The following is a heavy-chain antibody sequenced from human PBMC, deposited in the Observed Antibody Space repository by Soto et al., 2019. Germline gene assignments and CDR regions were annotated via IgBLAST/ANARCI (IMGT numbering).Heavy chain of an antibody. J-gene: IGHJ6*03. Sequence: QVQLVESGGGVVQPGRSLRLSCAASGFTFSSYGMHWVRQAPGKGLEWVAVIWDDGSNKYYADSVKGRFTISRDNSKNTLYLQMNSLRAEDTAVYYCAREKMTTVSSPVGLYYYYYMDVWGKGTTVTVSS. CDR2: IWDDGSNK. CDR1: GFTFSSYG. V-gene: IGHV3-33*01. D-gene: IGHD4-17*01. CDR3: AREKMTTVSSPVGLYYYYYMDV.